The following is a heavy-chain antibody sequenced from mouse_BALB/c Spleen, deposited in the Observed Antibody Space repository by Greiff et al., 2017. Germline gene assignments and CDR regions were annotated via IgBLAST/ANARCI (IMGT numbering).Heavy chain of an antibody. CDR2: ILPGSGST. J-gene: IGHJ4*01. CDR3: ASGPNSLLRLLGAMDY. CDR1: GYTFSSYW. Sequence: QVQLQQSGAELMKPGASVKISCKATGYTFSSYWIEWVKQRPGHGLEWIGEILPGSGSTNYNEKFKGKATFTADTSSNTAYMQLSSLTSEDSAVYYCASGPNSLLRLLGAMDYWGQGTSVTVSS. D-gene: IGHD1-2*01. V-gene: IGHV1-9*01.